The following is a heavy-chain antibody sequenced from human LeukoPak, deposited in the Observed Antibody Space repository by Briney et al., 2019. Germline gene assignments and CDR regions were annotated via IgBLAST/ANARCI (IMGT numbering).Heavy chain of an antibody. V-gene: IGHV3-7*02. D-gene: IGHD5-24*01. Sequence: GGSLRLSCAPAGFTFTNHWMAWVRQAPGEGLEWVAHIKHDGSTIEFVASARGPFTIATEHATNYVYLQMHSMRAEDTALYYCVGWRWHQSAFDYWGQGTLVTASS. J-gene: IGHJ4*02. CDR3: VGWRWHQSAFDY. CDR1: GFTFTNHW. CDR2: IKHDGSTI.